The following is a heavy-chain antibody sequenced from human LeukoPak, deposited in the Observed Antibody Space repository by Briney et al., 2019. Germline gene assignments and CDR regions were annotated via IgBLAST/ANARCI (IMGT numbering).Heavy chain of an antibody. D-gene: IGHD6-25*01. CDR3: AKASGNYFDY. V-gene: IGHV3-23*01. CDR2: INGNSVIT. Sequence: GGSLRLSCAASGFTFSSYAMNWVRQAPGKGLEWVSRINGNSVITSYAASLKGRFTVPRDNSKTTLSLQMNSLRAEDTAVYYCAKASGNYFDYWGQGTLVTVSS. CDR1: GFTFSSYA. J-gene: IGHJ4*02.